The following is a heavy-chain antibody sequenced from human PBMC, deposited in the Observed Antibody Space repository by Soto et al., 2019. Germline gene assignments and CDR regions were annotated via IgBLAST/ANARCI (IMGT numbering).Heavy chain of an antibody. J-gene: IGHJ6*02. CDR2: INHSGST. Sequence: QVHLQQWGAGLLRPSETLSLTCAVYGGSFSGNYWSWIRQPPGKGLEWIGEINHSGSTYYNPSHKSRVTISVDTSKNQFSLELSSVTAADTAVYYCARGPPDLRFLEWYPATYSYGMDVWGQGTTVTVSS. V-gene: IGHV4-34*01. CDR3: ARGPPDLRFLEWYPATYSYGMDV. D-gene: IGHD3-3*01. CDR1: GGSFSGNY.